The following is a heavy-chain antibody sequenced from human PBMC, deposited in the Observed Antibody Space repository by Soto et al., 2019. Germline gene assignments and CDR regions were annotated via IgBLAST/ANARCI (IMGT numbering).Heavy chain of an antibody. J-gene: IGHJ4*02. D-gene: IGHD1-26*01. Sequence: GGSLRLSCAASGFTFSSYWMTWVRRAPGKGLEWVANIKEDGSEKNYVDSVKGRFTISRDNAKNSLYMQMDSLRAEDTAVYYCARGRYSDYWGQGTLVTVSS. CDR3: ARGRYSDY. CDR1: GFTFSSYW. CDR2: IKEDGSEK. V-gene: IGHV3-7*03.